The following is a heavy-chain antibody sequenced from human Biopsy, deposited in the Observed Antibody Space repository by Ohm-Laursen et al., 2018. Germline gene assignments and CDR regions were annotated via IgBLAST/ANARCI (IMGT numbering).Heavy chain of an antibody. CDR3: ARGSNDFGGLYFPR. CDR2: ISYTGYT. V-gene: IGHV4-59*11. J-gene: IGHJ4*02. Sequence: GTLSLTCAVSGGSFTGHYWSWIRQSPGKGLEWIGHISYTGYTSYNASLKSRVTISVDTSRNHFSLRLSSLTAADTAVYYCARGSNDFGGLYFPRWGQGTLLTVSS. D-gene: IGHD4-23*01. CDR1: GGSFTGHY.